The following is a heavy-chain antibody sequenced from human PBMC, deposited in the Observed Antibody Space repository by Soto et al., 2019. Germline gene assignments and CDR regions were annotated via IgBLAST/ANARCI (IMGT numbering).Heavy chain of an antibody. Sequence: GGSLRLSCAASGFTFSSYEMNWVRQAPGKGLEWVSYISSSGSTMYYADSVKGRFTLSRDNAKNSLYLQMNSLSAEDTAVYDCARVTIAASGLDHWGQGTMVTVPS. D-gene: IGHD6-13*01. CDR1: GFTFSSYE. CDR3: ARVTIAASGLDH. CDR2: ISSSGSTM. V-gene: IGHV3-48*03. J-gene: IGHJ4*02.